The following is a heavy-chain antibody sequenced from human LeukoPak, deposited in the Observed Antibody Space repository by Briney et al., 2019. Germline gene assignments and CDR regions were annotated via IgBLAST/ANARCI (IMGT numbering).Heavy chain of an antibody. Sequence: SETLSLTCTVSGGSISSSSYYWSWIRQSAGKGLEWIGHIYTSGSTNYNPSLKRRVTISVDMSKNQFSLRLSSVTAPDTAVYYCARLTEIGGSGSYYSPYYFDYWGQGTLVTVSS. CDR3: ARLTEIGGSGSYYSPYYFDY. CDR1: GGSISSSSYY. J-gene: IGHJ4*02. D-gene: IGHD3-10*01. CDR2: IYTSGST. V-gene: IGHV4-61*09.